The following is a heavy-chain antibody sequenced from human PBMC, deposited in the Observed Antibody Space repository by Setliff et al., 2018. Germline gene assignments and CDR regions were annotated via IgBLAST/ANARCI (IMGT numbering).Heavy chain of an antibody. CDR1: GYSISSGYY. D-gene: IGHD6-6*01. J-gene: IGHJ6*02. CDR3: ARVAQYSSSSFYYYYYGMDV. CDR2: IYHSGST. V-gene: IGHV4-38-2*01. Sequence: SETLSLTCAVSGYSISSGYYWGWIRQPPGKGLEWIGNIYHSGSTYYNPSLKSRATISVDTSKNQFSLKLSSVTAADTAVYYCARVAQYSSSSFYYYYYGMDVWGQGTTVTVSS.